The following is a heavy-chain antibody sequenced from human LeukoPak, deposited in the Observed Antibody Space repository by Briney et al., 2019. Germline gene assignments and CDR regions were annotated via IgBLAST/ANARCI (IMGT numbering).Heavy chain of an antibody. D-gene: IGHD2-2*01. Sequence: PSETLSLTCTVSGGSISSYYWSWIRQPPGKGLEWIGYIYTSGSTNYNPSLKSRVTISVDTSKNQFSLKLSSVTAADTAVYYCARLVPDIVVVPAAMVGRFDPWGQGTLVTVSS. V-gene: IGHV4-4*09. CDR3: ARLVPDIVVVPAAMVGRFDP. CDR2: IYTSGST. J-gene: IGHJ5*02. CDR1: GGSISSYY.